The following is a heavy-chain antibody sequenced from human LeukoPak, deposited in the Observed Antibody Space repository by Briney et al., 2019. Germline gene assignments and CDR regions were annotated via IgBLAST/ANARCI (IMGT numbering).Heavy chain of an antibody. V-gene: IGHV4-61*02. J-gene: IGHJ3*02. Sequence: PSQTLSLTCTVSGGSISSGSYYWSWIRQPAGKGLEWIGRIYTSGSTNYNPSLKSRVTISVDTSKNQFSLKLSSVTAADTAVYYCARDFSRPDDYGDTGGAFDIWGQGTMVTVSS. CDR3: ARDFSRPDDYGDTGGAFDI. CDR1: GGSISSGSYY. CDR2: IYTSGST. D-gene: IGHD4-17*01.